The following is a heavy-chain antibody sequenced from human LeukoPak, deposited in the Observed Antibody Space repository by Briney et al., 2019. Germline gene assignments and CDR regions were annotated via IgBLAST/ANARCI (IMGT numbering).Heavy chain of an antibody. CDR1: GGSFSGYY. J-gene: IGHJ4*02. Sequence: SETLSLTCAVYGGSFSGYYWSWIRQPPGKGLEWIGEINHSGSTNYNPSLKSRVTISVDTSKNQFSLKLSSVTAADTAVYYCARVTGIAVAGSIDYWGQGTLVTVSS. V-gene: IGHV4-34*01. D-gene: IGHD6-19*01. CDR3: ARVTGIAVAGSIDY. CDR2: INHSGST.